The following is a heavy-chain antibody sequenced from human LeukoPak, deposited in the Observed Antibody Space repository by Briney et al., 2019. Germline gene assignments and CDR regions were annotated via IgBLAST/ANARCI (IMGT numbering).Heavy chain of an antibody. J-gene: IGHJ4*02. CDR3: AKDRPNYYDSSGHYYRRDGDY. D-gene: IGHD3-22*01. Sequence: PGGSLRLSCAASGFTFSSYAMSWVRQAPGKGLEWVSSVSGSGGYTYYAGSVKGRFTISRDNSKNTLYRQMNSLRAEDTAIYYCAKDRPNYYDSSGHYYRRDGDYWGQGTLVTVSS. V-gene: IGHV3-23*01. CDR1: GFTFSSYA. CDR2: VSGSGGYT.